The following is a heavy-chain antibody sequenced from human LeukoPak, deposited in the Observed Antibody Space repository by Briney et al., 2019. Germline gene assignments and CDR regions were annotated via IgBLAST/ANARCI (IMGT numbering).Heavy chain of an antibody. CDR2: ISSSSSYI. J-gene: IGHJ5*02. CDR1: GFTFSSYG. Sequence: GGSLRLSCAASGFTFSSYGMNWVRQAPGKGLEWVSSISSSSSYIYYADSVKGRFTISRDNAKNSLYLQMNSLRAEDTAVYYCARCTEFYYDSGGYPFDPWGQGTLVTVSS. CDR3: ARCTEFYYDSGGYPFDP. D-gene: IGHD3-22*01. V-gene: IGHV3-21*01.